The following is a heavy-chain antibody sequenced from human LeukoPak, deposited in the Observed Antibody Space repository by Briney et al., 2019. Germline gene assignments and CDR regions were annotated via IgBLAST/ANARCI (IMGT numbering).Heavy chain of an antibody. V-gene: IGHV4-61*02. D-gene: IGHD5-24*01. J-gene: IGHJ3*02. CDR3: ARYGADGYRSFDI. CDR2: IYTSGST. CDR1: GGSISSGSYY. Sequence: SETLSLTCTVSGGSISSGSYYWSWIRQPAGKGLEWIGRIYTSGSTNYNPSLKSRVTISVDTSKNQFSLKLSSVTAADTAVYYCARYGADGYRSFDIWGQGTMVTVSS.